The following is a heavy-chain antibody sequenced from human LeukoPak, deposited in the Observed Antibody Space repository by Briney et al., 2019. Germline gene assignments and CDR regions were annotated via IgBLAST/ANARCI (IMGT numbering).Heavy chain of an antibody. Sequence: PGGSLRLSCAASGFTFSSYWMHWVRQAPGKGLVWVSRINSDGSSTSYADSVKGRFTTSRDNAKNTLYLQMNSLRAEDTAVYYCARVDRLGVTTDGIDYWGQGTLVTVSS. CDR3: ARVDRLGVTTDGIDY. D-gene: IGHD3-9*01. CDR2: INSDGSST. J-gene: IGHJ4*02. CDR1: GFTFSSYW. V-gene: IGHV3-74*01.